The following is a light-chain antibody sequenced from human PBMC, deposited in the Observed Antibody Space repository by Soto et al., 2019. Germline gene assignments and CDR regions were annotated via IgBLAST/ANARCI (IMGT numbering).Light chain of an antibody. CDR1: QSVSSRY. J-gene: IGKJ1*01. Sequence: IVLTQSPGTLSLSPGERATLSCRASQSVSSRYLALYQQKPGQAPSLLIYGASSRATVIPDRFSGSGSGTDFTLTISRMETEDCAVYYCQQYGSFHRTFGDGTKVDIK. CDR3: QQYGSFHRT. CDR2: GAS. V-gene: IGKV3-20*01.